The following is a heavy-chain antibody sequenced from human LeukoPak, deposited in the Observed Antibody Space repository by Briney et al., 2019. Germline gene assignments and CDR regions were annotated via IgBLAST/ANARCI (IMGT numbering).Heavy chain of an antibody. CDR3: ARDLSYYGSGSYYFGR. J-gene: IGHJ4*02. CDR2: INPNSGGT. D-gene: IGHD3-10*01. V-gene: IGHV1-2*02. CDR1: GYTFTDYY. Sequence: VASVKVSCKASGYTFTDYYIHWVRQAPGQGLEWMGWINPNSGGTNHPQKFERRVTMTGDTSISTVYMELSRLRSDDTAVYYCARDLSYYGSGSYYFGRWGQGTLVTVSS.